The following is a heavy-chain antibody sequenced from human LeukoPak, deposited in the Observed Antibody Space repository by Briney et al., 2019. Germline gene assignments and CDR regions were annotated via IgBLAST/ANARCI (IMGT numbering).Heavy chain of an antibody. J-gene: IGHJ3*02. CDR3: VRDLGSIATAGTETFDI. D-gene: IGHD6-13*01. CDR2: ITATGSTI. Sequence: PGGSLRLSCAASGLSFSSSGMNWVRQAPGKGLEWVSYITATGSTIYYADSVKGRFTISRDNARSSLFLSMSSLRAEDTAVYYCVRDLGSIATAGTETFDIWGQGTMVTVSS. V-gene: IGHV3-48*03. CDR1: GLSFSSSG.